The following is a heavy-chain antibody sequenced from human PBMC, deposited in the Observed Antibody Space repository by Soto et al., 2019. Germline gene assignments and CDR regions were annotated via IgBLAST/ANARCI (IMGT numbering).Heavy chain of an antibody. D-gene: IGHD5-18*01. CDR3: ARCTVDTIVTTGWCHYLDP. V-gene: IGHV3-23*01. Sequence: EVQLLDSGGGLVQPGGSLRRSCAASGFTFSSSAMSWVRQAPGQGLEWVSAVSGSGGTTYYADSVRGRFTISRDNSKNTLSLQMNSLRAEDTAIYFCARCTVDTIVTTGWCHYLDPWGQGTLVTVSS. CDR2: VSGSGGTT. J-gene: IGHJ5*02. CDR1: GFTFSSSA.